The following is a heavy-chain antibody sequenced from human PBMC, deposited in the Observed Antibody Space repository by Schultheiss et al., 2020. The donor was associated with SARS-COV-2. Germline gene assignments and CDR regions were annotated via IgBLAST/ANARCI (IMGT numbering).Heavy chain of an antibody. CDR3: AREVLRFLEWSLGLDP. CDR1: GGSISSSSYY. V-gene: IGHV4-39*07. J-gene: IGHJ5*02. D-gene: IGHD3-3*01. Sequence: SQTLSLTCTVSGGSISSSSYYWGWIRQPPGKGLEWIGSIYYSGSTYYNPSLKSRVTISVDTSKNQFSLKLSSVTAADTAVYYCAREVLRFLEWSLGLDPWGQGTLVTVSS. CDR2: IYYSGST.